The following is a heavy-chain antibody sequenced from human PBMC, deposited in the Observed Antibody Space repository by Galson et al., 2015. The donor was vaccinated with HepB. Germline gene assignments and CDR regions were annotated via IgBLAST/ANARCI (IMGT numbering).Heavy chain of an antibody. J-gene: IGHJ6*02. CDR3: AKDYNRGRYYYYFYGMDV. Sequence: SLRLSCAASGFTFSTYGMHWVRQAPGKGLEWVTVISYDGSNKYYGDSVKGRFTISRDNSKNTLYLQMNSLRAEDTAVYYCAKDYNRGRYYYYFYGMDVWGQGTTVTVSS. V-gene: IGHV3-30*18. D-gene: IGHD6-19*01. CDR2: ISYDGSNK. CDR1: GFTFSTYG.